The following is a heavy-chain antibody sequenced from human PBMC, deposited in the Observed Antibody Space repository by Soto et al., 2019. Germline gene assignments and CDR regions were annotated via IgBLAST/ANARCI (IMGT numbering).Heavy chain of an antibody. V-gene: IGHV4-30-4*01. CDR2: ISYSGSA. J-gene: IGHJ4*02. CDR3: ATMGTPATGLYYFDY. D-gene: IGHD2-15*01. CDR1: GGSISSGNYY. Sequence: QVQLQESGPGLVKPSQTLSLTCTVSGGSISSGNYYWSWIRQPPGKGLEWIGFISYSGSAYYNPSLKSRVTISVDTSKNQFSLYLSFVTAADTAVYYCATMGTPATGLYYFDYWSQGTLVTVSS.